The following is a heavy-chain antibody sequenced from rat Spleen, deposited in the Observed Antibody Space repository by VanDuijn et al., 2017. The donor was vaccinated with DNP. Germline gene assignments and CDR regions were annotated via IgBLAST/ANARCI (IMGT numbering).Heavy chain of an antibody. V-gene: IGHV3-3*01. CDR3: ARLRLEWEVRAMDA. CDR1: VNSITSSYR. D-gene: IGHD1-1*01. J-gene: IGHJ4*01. Sequence: EVQLQESGPGLVKPSQSLSLTCSVTVNSITSSYRWNWIRKFPGNKLEWMGYINNAGDTNYKPSLKSRISITRDTSKNQFFLQVNSVTTEDTATYYCARLRLEWEVRAMDAWGQGTSVTVSS. CDR2: INNAGDT.